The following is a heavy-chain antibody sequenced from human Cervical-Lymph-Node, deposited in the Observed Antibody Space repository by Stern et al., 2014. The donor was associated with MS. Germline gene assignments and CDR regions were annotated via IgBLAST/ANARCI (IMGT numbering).Heavy chain of an antibody. CDR1: GGTFSSYA. J-gene: IGHJ6*02. CDR3: ARDHLLAGRYYYGMDV. V-gene: IGHV1-69*01. D-gene: IGHD6-19*01. CDR2: IIPIFGTA. Sequence: QVQLVESGAEVKKPRSSVKVSCKASGGTFSSYAISWVRQPPGQGLEWMGGIIPIFGTANYAQKFQGRVTITADESTSTAYMELSSLRSEDTAVYYCARDHLLAGRYYYGMDVWGQGTTVTVSS.